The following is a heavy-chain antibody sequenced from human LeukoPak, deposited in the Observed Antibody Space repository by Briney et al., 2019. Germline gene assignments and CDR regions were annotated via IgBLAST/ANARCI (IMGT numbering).Heavy chain of an antibody. V-gene: IGHV3-30*18. J-gene: IGHJ4*02. CDR3: AKSRRSSGYYYLDY. CDR1: GFTFSSYG. CDR2: ISYDGSNK. D-gene: IGHD3-22*01. Sequence: PGRSLRLSCAASGFTFSSYGMHWVRQAPGKGLEWVAVISYDGSNKYYADSVTGRFTISRDNSKNTLYLQMNSLRAEDTAVYYCAKSRRSSGYYYLDYWGQGTLVTVSS.